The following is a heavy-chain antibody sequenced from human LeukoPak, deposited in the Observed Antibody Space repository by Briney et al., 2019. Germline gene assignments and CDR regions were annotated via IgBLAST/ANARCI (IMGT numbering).Heavy chain of an antibody. D-gene: IGHD6-13*01. CDR3: AILGYSSSVFDC. Sequence: GGSLRLSCAASGFTFSNYAIHWVRQAPGKGLEWAALISKDGTNKYYPDSVKGRFTISRDNSKNTLYLQMNSLRAEDTAVYYCAILGYSSSVFDCWGQGTLVTISS. V-gene: IGHV3-30-3*01. CDR1: GFTFSNYA. J-gene: IGHJ4*02. CDR2: ISKDGTNK.